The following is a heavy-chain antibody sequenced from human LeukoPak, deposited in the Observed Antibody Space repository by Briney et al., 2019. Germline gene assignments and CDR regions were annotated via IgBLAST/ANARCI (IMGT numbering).Heavy chain of an antibody. CDR2: ITNNGGST. V-gene: IGHV3-64*01. CDR3: ARADNSGYYSY. Sequence: GGSLRLSCAASGFTFSSYNMHWVRQPPGKGLEYVSAITNNGGSTYYANSVKGRFTISRDNSKSTLYLQMGSLRAEDMAVYYCARADNSGYYSYWGQGTLVTVSS. J-gene: IGHJ4*02. D-gene: IGHD2/OR15-2a*01. CDR1: GFTFSSYN.